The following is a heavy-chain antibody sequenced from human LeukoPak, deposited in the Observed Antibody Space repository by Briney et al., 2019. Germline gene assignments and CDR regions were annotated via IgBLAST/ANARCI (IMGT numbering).Heavy chain of an antibody. D-gene: IGHD6-19*01. CDR2: IRYDGSKK. CDR3: ANPRGAGTRDY. Sequence: GGSLRLSCAASGFTFSSYGMHWVRQAPGKGLEWVAFIRYDGSKKYYADSVKGRFTNSRDNSKNTLYLQMNSLRAEDTAVYYCANPRGAGTRDYWGQGTLVTVSS. V-gene: IGHV3-30*02. J-gene: IGHJ4*02. CDR1: GFTFSSYG.